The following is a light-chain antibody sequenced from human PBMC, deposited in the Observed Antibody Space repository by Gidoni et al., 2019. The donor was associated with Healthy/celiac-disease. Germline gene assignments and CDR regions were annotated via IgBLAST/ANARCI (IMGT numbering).Light chain of an antibody. CDR2: DVS. Sequence: QSALTQPASVSGSPGQSITISCTGTSSDVGGYNYVSWYQQHPGKVPKLMIYDVSNRPSGVSNRFSGSKSGNTASLTISGLQAEDEADYYCSSYTSSSTLGFGTGTKGTVL. V-gene: IGLV2-14*01. J-gene: IGLJ1*01. CDR3: SSYTSSSTLG. CDR1: SSDVGGYNY.